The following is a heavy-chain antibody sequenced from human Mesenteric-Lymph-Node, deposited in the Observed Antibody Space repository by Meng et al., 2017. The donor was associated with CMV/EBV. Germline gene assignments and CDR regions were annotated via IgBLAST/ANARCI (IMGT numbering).Heavy chain of an antibody. CDR3: AREDPSGYYDFDS. CDR1: GGSVSNGN. J-gene: IGHJ4*02. CDR2: ISGSGGST. V-gene: IGHV3-23*01. D-gene: IGHD3-22*01. Sequence: GGSLRLSCTVSGGSVSNGNFYWSFIRQPPGKGLEWVSAISGSGGSTYYADSVKGRFTISRDNAKNSVYLQMNSLRGEDSAVYYCAREDPSGYYDFDSWGQGTLVTVSS.